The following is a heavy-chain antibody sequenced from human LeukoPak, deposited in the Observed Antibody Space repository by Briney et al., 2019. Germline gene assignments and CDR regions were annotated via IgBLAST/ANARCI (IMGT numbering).Heavy chain of an antibody. D-gene: IGHD6-19*01. Sequence: RAGRSLRLSCAASGFTFSSYGMHWVRQAPGKGLEWVAVIWYDGSNKYYADSVKGRFTISRDNSKNTLYLQMNSLRAEDTAVYYCARDHSSGWYSDYFDYWGQGTLVTVSS. V-gene: IGHV3-33*01. CDR2: IWYDGSNK. CDR3: ARDHSSGWYSDYFDY. CDR1: GFTFSSYG. J-gene: IGHJ4*02.